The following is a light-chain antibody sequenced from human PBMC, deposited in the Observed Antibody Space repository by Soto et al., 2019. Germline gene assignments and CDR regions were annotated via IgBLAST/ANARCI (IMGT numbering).Light chain of an antibody. CDR3: SSYTTSNTRQIV. CDR1: KNDVGGYNY. J-gene: IGLJ1*01. Sequence: QSVLTQPASVSGSPGQSITISCTGTKNDVGGYNYVSWYQHHPGKAPKLIIYDVSNRPSGVSILFSGSKSDNTASLTISGLQPEDEADYHCSSYTTSNTRQIVFGTGTKVTVL. V-gene: IGLV2-14*03. CDR2: DVS.